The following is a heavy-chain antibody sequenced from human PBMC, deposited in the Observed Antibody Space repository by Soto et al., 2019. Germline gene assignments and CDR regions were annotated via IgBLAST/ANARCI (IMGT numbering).Heavy chain of an antibody. CDR2: ISGSGGST. V-gene: IGHV3-23*01. D-gene: IGHD6-13*01. CDR1: GFTFSSYA. CDR3: AKVGPVAAAGTNWFDP. J-gene: IGHJ5*02. Sequence: EVQLLESGGGLVQPGGSLRLSCAASGFTFSSYAMSWVRQAPGKGLEWVSAISGSGGSTYYADSVKGRFTISRDNSKNTLYLQMNSLRAEDTAVYYCAKVGPVAAAGTNWFDPWGQGTLVTVSS.